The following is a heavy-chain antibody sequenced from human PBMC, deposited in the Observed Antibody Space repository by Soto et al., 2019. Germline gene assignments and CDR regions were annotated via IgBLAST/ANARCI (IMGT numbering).Heavy chain of an antibody. CDR2: IYWDGDK. D-gene: IGHD6-19*01. Sequence: SGPTLVNPTQTLTLTCTLSGFSLDTSGVGVGWIRQPPGKTLEWLSLIYWDGDKRYNPSLSSRLTITKGTSKNQVVLTMTNMDPEDTATYYCAHRAVPGTYFFDYWGPGTLVTVSS. CDR3: AHRAVPGTYFFDY. CDR1: GFSLDTSGVG. J-gene: IGHJ4*02. V-gene: IGHV2-5*02.